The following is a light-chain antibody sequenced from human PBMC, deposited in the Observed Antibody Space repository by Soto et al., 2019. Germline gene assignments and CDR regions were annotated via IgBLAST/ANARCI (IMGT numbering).Light chain of an antibody. Sequence: ETVMTQSPVTLSVSPGERATLSCRASQSVGSNLAWYQQKPGQAPRLLIYGASARATGIPARFSGSGSGTEFTLTISSLQSEDFAVYYCQQYIYWPRTFGQGTKVEVK. V-gene: IGKV3-15*01. J-gene: IGKJ1*01. CDR1: QSVGSN. CDR3: QQYIYWPRT. CDR2: GAS.